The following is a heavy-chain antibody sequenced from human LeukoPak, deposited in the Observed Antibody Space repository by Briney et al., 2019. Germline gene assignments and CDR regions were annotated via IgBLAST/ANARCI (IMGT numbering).Heavy chain of an antibody. CDR2: IKSKTDGGTT. D-gene: IGHD6-19*01. CDR3: TTDLWIAVAGSG. V-gene: IGHV3-15*01. J-gene: IGHJ4*02. CDR1: GSTFSNAW. Sequence: GGSLRLSCAASGSTFSNAWMSWVRQAPGKGLEWVGRIKSKTDGGTTDYGAPVKGRFTISRDDSKNTLYLQMNSLKTEDTAVYYCTTDLWIAVAGSGWGQGTLVTVSS.